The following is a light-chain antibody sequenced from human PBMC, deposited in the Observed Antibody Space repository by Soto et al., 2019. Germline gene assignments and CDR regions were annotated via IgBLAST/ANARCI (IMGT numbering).Light chain of an antibody. CDR2: GAS. J-gene: IGKJ4*01. V-gene: IGKV3-20*01. CDR3: QQYGSSPIT. Sequence: EIVLTQSPGTLSLSPGERATLSCRASQSVSNSYLAWYQQKPGQAPRLLIYGASSRATGTPDRFSGSGSGTDFTLTISRLEPEDFAVYYCQQYGSSPITFGGGTKAEIK. CDR1: QSVSNSY.